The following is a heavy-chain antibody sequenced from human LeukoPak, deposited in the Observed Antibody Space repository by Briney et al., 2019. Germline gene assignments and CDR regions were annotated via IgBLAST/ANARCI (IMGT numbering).Heavy chain of an antibody. CDR3: ARAAWVSTSSKYYFDN. CDR2: MNPNSGNT. V-gene: IGHV1-8*01. D-gene: IGHD2-21*01. CDR1: GYTFTTYD. J-gene: IGHJ4*02. Sequence: ASVTVSSKASGYTFTTYDINWVRQAAGQGLEWMGWMNPNSGNTGYAQKFQGRVTMTRNTSISTAYMELSSLRSEDTALYYCARAAWVSTSSKYYFDNWGQGTLVTVSS.